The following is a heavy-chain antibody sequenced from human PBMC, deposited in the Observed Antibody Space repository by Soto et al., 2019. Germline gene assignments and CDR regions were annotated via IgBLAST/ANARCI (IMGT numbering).Heavy chain of an antibody. V-gene: IGHV1-69*01. CDR3: ARDYLPYDSSGYYYDRFDY. J-gene: IGHJ4*02. Sequence: QVQLVQSGAEVKKPGSSVKVSCKASGGTFSSYAISWVRQAPGQGLEWMGGIIPIFGTANYAQKFQGRATITADESTSTAYMELSSLRSEDTAVYYCARDYLPYDSSGYYYDRFDYWGQGTLVTVSS. CDR1: GGTFSSYA. D-gene: IGHD3-22*01. CDR2: IIPIFGTA.